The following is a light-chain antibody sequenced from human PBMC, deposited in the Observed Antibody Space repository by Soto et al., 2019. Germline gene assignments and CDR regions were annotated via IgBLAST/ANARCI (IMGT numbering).Light chain of an antibody. CDR2: KDS. V-gene: IGLV3-25*02. CDR3: QSADSSGTYNV. Sequence: SYELRQPPSVSVSPGQTARITCSGDPLPKQYAYWYQQKPGQAPVLVIYKDSERPSGIPERFSGSSSGTTVTLTISGVQAEDEADYYCQSADSSGTYNVFGTGTKV. J-gene: IGLJ1*01. CDR1: PLPKQY.